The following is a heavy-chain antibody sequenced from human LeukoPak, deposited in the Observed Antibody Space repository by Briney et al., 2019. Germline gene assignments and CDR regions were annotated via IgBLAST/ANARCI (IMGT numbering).Heavy chain of an antibody. CDR1: GFTFSTYG. Sequence: GGSLRLSCAASGFTFSTYGMHWVLQAPGKGLEWVAFIRYDGSNKYYAGSVKGRFTISRDNSKNTLYLQMNSLRAEDTAVYYCAKERAQWELLLGDFDYWGQGTLVTVSS. D-gene: IGHD1-26*01. J-gene: IGHJ4*02. V-gene: IGHV3-30*02. CDR3: AKERAQWELLLGDFDY. CDR2: IRYDGSNK.